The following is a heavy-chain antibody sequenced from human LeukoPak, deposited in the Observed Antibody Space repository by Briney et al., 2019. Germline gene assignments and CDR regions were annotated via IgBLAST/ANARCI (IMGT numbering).Heavy chain of an antibody. CDR3: ARGQRGAWGADWYYYYYMDV. J-gene: IGHJ6*03. D-gene: IGHD3-10*01. V-gene: IGHV3-21*04. CDR2: ISSSSSYI. CDR1: GFTFSSYS. Sequence: PGGSLRLSCAASGFTFSSYSMNWVRQAPGKGLEWVSSISSSSSYIYYADSVKGRFTISRDNAKNSLYLQMNSLRAEDTALYYCARGQRGAWGADWYYYYYMDVWGKGTTVTVSS.